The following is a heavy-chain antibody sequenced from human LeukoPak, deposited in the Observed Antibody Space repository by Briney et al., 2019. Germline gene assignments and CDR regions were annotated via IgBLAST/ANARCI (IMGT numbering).Heavy chain of an antibody. CDR2: IRYDGSNK. Sequence: GGSLRLSCAASGFTFSSYGMHWVRQAPGKGLEWVAFIRYDGSNKYYADSVKGRFTISRDNSKNTLYLQMNSLRAEDTAVYYCAKVSNWNYGPSEYWGQGTLVTVSS. J-gene: IGHJ4*02. CDR3: AKVSNWNYGPSEY. CDR1: GFTFSSYG. V-gene: IGHV3-30*02. D-gene: IGHD1-7*01.